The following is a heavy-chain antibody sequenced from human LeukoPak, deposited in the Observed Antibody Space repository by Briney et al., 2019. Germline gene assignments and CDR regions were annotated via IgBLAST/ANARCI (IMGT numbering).Heavy chain of an antibody. CDR1: GDTFTIYD. Sequence: ASVKVSCKASGDTFTIYDISWVRQAPGQGREWRGWISTYNGNTNYAQKFLSRVTLTTDTSTSTAYMEGRSPRSDATAVYSCARHDYGDTEADYWGQGTLVTVSS. V-gene: IGHV1-18*01. J-gene: IGHJ4*02. CDR3: ARHDYGDTEADY. CDR2: ISTYNGNT. D-gene: IGHD4-17*01.